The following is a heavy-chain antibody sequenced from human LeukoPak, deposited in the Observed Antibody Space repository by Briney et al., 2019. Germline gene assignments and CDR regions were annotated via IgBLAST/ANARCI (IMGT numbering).Heavy chain of an antibody. Sequence: GGSLRLSCAASGFTFGDYAMSLVRQAPGKGLEWVSGINWNGGSTGYADSVKGRFTISRDNAQNSLYLQMNSLRAEDKAVYYCAKDRRAGSYDYWGQGTLVTVSS. CDR2: INWNGGST. CDR3: AKDRRAGSYDY. V-gene: IGHV3-20*04. D-gene: IGHD3-10*01. J-gene: IGHJ4*02. CDR1: GFTFGDYA.